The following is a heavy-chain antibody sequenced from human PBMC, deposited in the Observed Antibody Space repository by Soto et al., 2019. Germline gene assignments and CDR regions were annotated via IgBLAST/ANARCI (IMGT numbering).Heavy chain of an antibody. CDR1: GYMFTSYG. J-gene: IGHJ4*02. CDR3: VRGLGCVDYADYCYFGH. Sequence: ASVKVSCKTSGYMFTSYGYSWVRQAPGLGLEWMGWINAYNGDTKSAQKVKGRVTMTTDRSTTTVYMERRGLRFDYTAVYYCVRGLGCVDYADYCYFGHWGQGTLVTVSS. V-gene: IGHV1-18*01. D-gene: IGHD4-17*01. CDR2: INAYNGDT.